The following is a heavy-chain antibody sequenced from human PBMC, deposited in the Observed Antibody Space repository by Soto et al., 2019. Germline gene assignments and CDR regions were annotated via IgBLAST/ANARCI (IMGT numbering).Heavy chain of an antibody. J-gene: IGHJ4*02. CDR3: ASGRLDYQLICSF. Sequence: EVQLVEFGGGLVQPGGSLRLSCAASGFTFSNYWMTWVRQAPGKGLEWVANMNQDGSQKYYVDSVQGRFTISRDNAKNSLYLQMNSLSAEDTAVYYCASGRLDYQLICSFWGQGTLVTVFS. D-gene: IGHD2-2*01. V-gene: IGHV3-7*01. CDR2: MNQDGSQK. CDR1: GFTFSNYW.